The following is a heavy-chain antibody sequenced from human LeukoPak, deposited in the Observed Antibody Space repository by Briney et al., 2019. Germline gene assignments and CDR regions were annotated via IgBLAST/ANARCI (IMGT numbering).Heavy chain of an antibody. CDR2: IIPIFGTA. CDR3: ARDLVVGAYFDL. D-gene: IGHD1-26*01. CDR1: GGTLSSYA. V-gene: IGHV1-69*13. Sequence: SVKVSCKASGGTLSSYAISWVRQAPGQGLEWMGGIIPIFGTANYAQKFQGRVTITADESTSTAYMELSSLRSEDTAVYYCARDLVVGAYFDLWGRGTLVTVSS. J-gene: IGHJ2*01.